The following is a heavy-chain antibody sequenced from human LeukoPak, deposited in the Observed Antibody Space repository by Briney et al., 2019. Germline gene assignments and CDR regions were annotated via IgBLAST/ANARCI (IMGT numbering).Heavy chain of an antibody. CDR3: TRLHSSGWYLGDGEGFEFQH. D-gene: IGHD6-19*01. V-gene: IGHV3-73*01. Sequence: PGGSLRLSCAASGFTFSGSAMHWVRQASGKGLEWVGRIRSKANNYATAYAASVKGRFTISRDDSKNTAYLQMNSLKTEDTAVYYCTRLHSSGWYLGDGEGFEFQHWGQGTLVTVSS. CDR1: GFTFSGSA. CDR2: IRSKANNYAT. J-gene: IGHJ1*01.